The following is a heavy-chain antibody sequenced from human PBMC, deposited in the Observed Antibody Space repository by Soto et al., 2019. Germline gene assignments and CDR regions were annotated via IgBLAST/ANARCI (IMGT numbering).Heavy chain of an antibody. CDR1: GYTFTSYD. D-gene: IGHD2-2*01. Sequence: ASVKVSCKASGYTFTSYDINWVRQATGQGLEWMGWMNPNSGNTGYAQKFQGRVTMTRNTSISTAYMELNSLRSEDTAVYYSARSEPAARGLYYYYYMDVWGKGTTVTVSS. CDR3: ARSEPAARGLYYYYYMDV. V-gene: IGHV1-8*01. J-gene: IGHJ6*03. CDR2: MNPNSGNT.